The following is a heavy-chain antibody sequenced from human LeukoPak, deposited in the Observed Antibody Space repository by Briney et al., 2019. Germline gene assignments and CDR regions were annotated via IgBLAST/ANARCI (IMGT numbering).Heavy chain of an antibody. D-gene: IGHD2-15*01. J-gene: IGHJ6*03. CDR2: ISGSGGDT. V-gene: IGHV3-23*01. Sequence: GGSLRLSCAGSGFTFSRHAVSWVRQAPGKGLEWVSSISGSGGDTHYAASVRGRFIISRDNSKNTVYRQMNSLRPEDTAVYYCAKWWPEEYLYYYLDVWGNGTVVTV. CDR1: GFTFSRHA. CDR3: AKWWPEEYLYYYLDV.